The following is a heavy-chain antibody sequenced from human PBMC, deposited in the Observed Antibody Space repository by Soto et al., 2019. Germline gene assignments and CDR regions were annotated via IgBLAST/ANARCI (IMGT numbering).Heavy chain of an antibody. D-gene: IGHD4-17*01. CDR1: GYTFTSYY. V-gene: IGHV1-46*01. J-gene: IGHJ4*02. CDR3: ARLVNGDRNRDY. CDR2: INPSGVRT. Sequence: ASVKVSCKASGYTFTSYYLHWVRQAPGHGLEWMGRINPSGVRTNYAQKFQGRVTMTTDTSTRTVYMELSSLRSEDTAVYYCARLVNGDRNRDYWGQGTLVTVSS.